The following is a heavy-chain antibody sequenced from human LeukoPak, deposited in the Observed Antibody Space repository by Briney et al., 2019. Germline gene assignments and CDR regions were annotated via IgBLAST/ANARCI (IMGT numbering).Heavy chain of an antibody. J-gene: IGHJ6*02. D-gene: IGHD3-3*01. CDR3: ARARPESIFGVVINYYYYGMDV. CDR2: MNPNSGNT. Sequence: ASVKASCKASGYTFTSYDINWVRQATGQGLEWMGWMNPNSGNTGYAQKFQGRVTMTRNTSISTAYMELSSLRSEDTAVYYCARARPESIFGVVINYYYYGMDVWGQGTTVTVSS. CDR1: GYTFTSYD. V-gene: IGHV1-8*01.